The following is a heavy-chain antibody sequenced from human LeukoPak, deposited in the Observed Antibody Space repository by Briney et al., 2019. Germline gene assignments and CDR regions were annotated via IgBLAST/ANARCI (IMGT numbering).Heavy chain of an antibody. CDR2: IYSGGST. V-gene: IGHV3-53*01. J-gene: IGHJ5*02. Sequence: GGSLRLSCAASGFTVSNNYMTWVRQAPGKGPEWVSVIYSGGSTYYSDSVEGRFTISRDNSKNTLYLQMNSLRAEDTAMYYVTRTAQYTCFDPWGQGTLVTVSS. CDR1: GFTVSNNY. D-gene: IGHD1-7*01. CDR3: TRTAQYTCFDP.